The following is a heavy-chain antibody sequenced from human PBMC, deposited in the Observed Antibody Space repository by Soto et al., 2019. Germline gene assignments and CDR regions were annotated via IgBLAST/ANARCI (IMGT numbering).Heavy chain of an antibody. V-gene: IGHV1-69*01. J-gene: IGHJ3*02. Sequence: QVQLVQSGAEVKKPGSSVKVSCKASGGTFSSYAISWVRQAPGQGLEWMGGIIPIFGTANYAQKFQGRVTITADESTSTAYVELSSLSSEDTAVYYCARDVMEWGVVRGVIPGHDAFDIWGQGTMVTVSS. CDR3: ARDVMEWGVVRGVIPGHDAFDI. CDR2: IIPIFGTA. D-gene: IGHD3-10*01. CDR1: GGTFSSYA.